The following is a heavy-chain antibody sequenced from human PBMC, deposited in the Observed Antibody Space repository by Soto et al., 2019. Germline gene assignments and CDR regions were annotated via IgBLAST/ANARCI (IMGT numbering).Heavy chain of an antibody. CDR2: ISGSGGST. D-gene: IGHD3-3*01. CDR1: GFTFSSYA. Sequence: GGSLRLSCAASGFTFSSYAMSWFRQAPGKGLEWVSAISGSGGSTYYADSVKGRFTISRDNSKNTLYLQMNSLRAEDTAVYYCATSFGDDFWSGLYYYYSYMDVWGKGTTVTVSS. J-gene: IGHJ6*03. V-gene: IGHV3-23*01. CDR3: ATSFGDDFWSGLYYYYSYMDV.